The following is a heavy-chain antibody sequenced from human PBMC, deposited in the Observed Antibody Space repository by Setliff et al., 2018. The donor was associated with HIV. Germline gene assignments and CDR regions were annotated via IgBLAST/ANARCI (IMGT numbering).Heavy chain of an antibody. CDR2: IIPIFGTA. J-gene: IGHJ3*02. D-gene: IGHD6-19*01. CDR3: ARGMYSSGWYDAFDI. Sequence: RASVKVSCKASGGTFSSYAISWVRQAPGQGLEWMGGIIPIFGTANYAQNFQGRVTITADESTSTAYMELSSLRSEDTAVYYCARGMYSSGWYDAFDIWGQGTMVTVSS. CDR1: GGTFSSYA. V-gene: IGHV1-69*13.